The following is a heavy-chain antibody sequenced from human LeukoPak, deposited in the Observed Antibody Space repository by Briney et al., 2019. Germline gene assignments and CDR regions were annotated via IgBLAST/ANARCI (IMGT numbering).Heavy chain of an antibody. CDR1: GWTVSSNY. CDR2: IYSSGST. CDR3: AKGTQRGNSGWAYFIDY. J-gene: IGHJ4*02. V-gene: IGHV3-53*05. D-gene: IGHD1/OR15-1a*01. Sequence: PGGSLRLSCAASGWTVSSNYMSWVRQAPGKGLEWVWVIYSSGSTYYADSVKGRVTISRDNAKNYLYVQMNNLIAEDTALYYCAKGTQRGNSGWAYFIDYWGQGTLVTVSS.